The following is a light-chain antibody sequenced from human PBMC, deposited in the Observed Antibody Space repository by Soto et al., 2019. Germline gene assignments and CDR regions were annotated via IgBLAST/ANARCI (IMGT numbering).Light chain of an antibody. V-gene: IGKV3-11*01. CDR3: QQYGSSPWT. J-gene: IGKJ1*01. CDR1: QSISYS. CDR2: DVS. Sequence: EVVLTQSPATLSLSPGERVTLSCTASQSISYSLAWYQQKPGRAPRLLIYDVSNRAAGIPARFSGSGSGTDFTLTISNLEPEDFAVYYCQQYGSSPWTFGQGTKVDIK.